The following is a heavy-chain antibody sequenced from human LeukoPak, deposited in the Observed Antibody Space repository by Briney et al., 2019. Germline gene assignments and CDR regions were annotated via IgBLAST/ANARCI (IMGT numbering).Heavy chain of an antibody. Sequence: GGSLRLSRGASGFSFSSYWMHWVRQAPGKGLMWVSRVNNDGSSTTYADSVEGRFTISRDNARNTLYLQMNSQRAEDTAVYYCARSSYPYYFDYWGQGTLVTVSS. CDR2: VNNDGSST. J-gene: IGHJ4*02. CDR1: GFSFSSYW. V-gene: IGHV3-74*01. D-gene: IGHD6-19*01. CDR3: ARSSYPYYFDY.